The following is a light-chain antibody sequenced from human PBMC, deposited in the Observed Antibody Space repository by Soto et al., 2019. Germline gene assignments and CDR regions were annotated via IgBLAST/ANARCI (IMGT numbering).Light chain of an antibody. CDR1: QTIISW. CDR3: PHYKSYSEA. J-gene: IGKJ1*01. CDR2: KAS. V-gene: IGKV1-5*03. Sequence: DIQMTQSPSTLSGSVGDRVTITCRASQTIISWLAWYQQKPGKAPKLLIYKASTLKSGVPSRFSGSGSGTEFTLTISSLQPDYFVTYYCPHYKSYSEAFGQGTKVELK.